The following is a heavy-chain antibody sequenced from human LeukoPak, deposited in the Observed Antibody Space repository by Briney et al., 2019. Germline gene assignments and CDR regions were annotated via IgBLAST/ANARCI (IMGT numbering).Heavy chain of an antibody. CDR2: INSDGTST. J-gene: IGHJ4*02. Sequence: GGSLRLSCVASGFTFSSYWMHWVRQDPVKGLVWVSRINSDGTSTTYADSVKGRFTISRDNAEKTVYLQMDSLTADDSAVYYCARDVDFDYWGQGTLVIVSS. V-gene: IGHV3-74*01. CDR1: GFTFSSYW. CDR3: ARDVDFDY.